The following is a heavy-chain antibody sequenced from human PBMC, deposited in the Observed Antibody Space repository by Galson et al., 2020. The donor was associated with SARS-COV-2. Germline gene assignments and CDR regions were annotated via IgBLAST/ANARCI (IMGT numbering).Heavy chain of an antibody. CDR3: ARARGTYPSFYYYMDV. D-gene: IGHD1-26*01. Sequence: ASVKVSCETSGYTFTTYGIHWVRQAPGQRLEWMGWINAGNGDTKYSQKFQGRVTITRDTSATTAYMELSSLRFEDTAVYYCARARGTYPSFYYYMDVWGKGTPVTISS. CDR2: INAGNGDT. J-gene: IGHJ6*03. V-gene: IGHV1-3*01. CDR1: GYTFTTYG.